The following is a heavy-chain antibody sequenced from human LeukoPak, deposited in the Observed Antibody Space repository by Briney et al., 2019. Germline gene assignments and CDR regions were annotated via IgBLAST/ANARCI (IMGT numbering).Heavy chain of an antibody. J-gene: IGHJ6*02. V-gene: IGHV4-34*01. Sequence: SETLSLTRAVYGVSFSGYYWSWIPPPPGKGREWIGEINHSGSTNYDPSLKSRVTISIDTSKNHFSRKLSAVNAADTAVYYCARNTHYYGSGSYCMDVWGQGTTVTVSS. CDR3: ARNTHYYGSGSYCMDV. CDR2: INHSGST. CDR1: GVSFSGYY. D-gene: IGHD3-10*01.